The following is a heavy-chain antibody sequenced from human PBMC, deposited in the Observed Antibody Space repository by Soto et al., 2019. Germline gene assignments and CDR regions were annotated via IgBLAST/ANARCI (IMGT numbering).Heavy chain of an antibody. Sequence: ESGGGVVQPGRSLRLSCAASGFTFSSYGMHWVRQAPGKGLEWVAVISYDGSNKYYADSVKGRFTISRDNSKNTLYLQMNSLRAEDTAVYYCAKDYPYYYDSSGYPDAFDIWGQGTMVTVSS. J-gene: IGHJ3*02. D-gene: IGHD3-22*01. V-gene: IGHV3-30*18. CDR2: ISYDGSNK. CDR1: GFTFSSYG. CDR3: AKDYPYYYDSSGYPDAFDI.